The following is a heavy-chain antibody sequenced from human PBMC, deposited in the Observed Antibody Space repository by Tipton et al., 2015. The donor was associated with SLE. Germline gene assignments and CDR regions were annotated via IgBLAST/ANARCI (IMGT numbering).Heavy chain of an antibody. Sequence: TLSLTCIVSGDSISSSSYYWGWIRQPPGKGLEWIGDIYHSESPNYNPSLKSRVTISIDKSKNQFSLKLTSVTAADTAVYYCARHGGATPFDPWGQGTLVTVSS. CDR1: GDSISSSSYY. CDR2: IYHSESP. D-gene: IGHD4/OR15-4a*01. J-gene: IGHJ5*02. CDR3: ARHGGATPFDP. V-gene: IGHV4-39*07.